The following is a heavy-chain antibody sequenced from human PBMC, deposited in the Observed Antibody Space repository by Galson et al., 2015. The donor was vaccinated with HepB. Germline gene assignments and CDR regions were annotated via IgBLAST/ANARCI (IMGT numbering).Heavy chain of an antibody. V-gene: IGHV3-30*18. D-gene: IGHD2-8*01. J-gene: IGHJ2*01. CDR3: AKEIMVHAGDWYFDL. CDR2: ISSGGGTQ. CDR1: GFTFSNHG. Sequence: SLRLSCAASGFTFSNHGIRWVRQAPGKGLEWVAVISSGGGTQYLADSVRGRVTLSGDNPKNTVYLQMNSPGAEDAAVYYCAKEIMVHAGDWYFDLWGRGTLVTVSS.